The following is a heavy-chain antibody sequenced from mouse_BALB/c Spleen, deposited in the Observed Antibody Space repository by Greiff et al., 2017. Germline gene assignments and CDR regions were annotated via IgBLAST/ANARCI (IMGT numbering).Heavy chain of an antibody. CDR2: INPSTGYT. J-gene: IGHJ2*01. CDR1: GYTFTSYW. V-gene: IGHV1-7*01. Sequence: VKLQQSGAELAKPGASVKMSCKASGYTFTSYWMHWVKQRPGQGLEWIGYINPSTGYTEYNQKFKDKATLTADKSSSTAYMQLSSLTSEDSAVYYCASKGTTALYYFDYWGQGTTLTVSS. CDR3: ASKGTTALYYFDY. D-gene: IGHD1-2*01.